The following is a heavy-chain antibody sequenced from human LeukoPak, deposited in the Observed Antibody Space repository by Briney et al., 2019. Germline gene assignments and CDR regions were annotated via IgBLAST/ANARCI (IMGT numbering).Heavy chain of an antibody. CDR1: GGSIDSGGFS. D-gene: IGHD6-19*01. V-gene: IGHV4-30-2*06. CDR2: IYYSGAA. J-gene: IGHJ4*02. CDR3: CGSGWFAGPFGY. Sequence: SETLSLTCAVSGGSIDSGGFSWAWIRQSPGKGLEWIGHIYYSGAASYNPSLKGRVTMSVDTSKNQFSLKLTSVTAADTAVYYCCGSGWFAGPFGYWGQGALVTVSS.